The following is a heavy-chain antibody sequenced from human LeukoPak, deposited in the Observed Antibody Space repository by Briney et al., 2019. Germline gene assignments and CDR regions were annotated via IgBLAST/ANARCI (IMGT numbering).Heavy chain of an antibody. CDR2: IIPIFGTA. V-gene: IGHV1-69*05. CDR1: RGTFSSYA. D-gene: IGHD1-26*01. CDR3: AREPVGATKRFDY. Sequence: SVKVSCKASRGTFSSYAISWVRQAPGQELEWVGRIIPIFGTANYAQKFQGRVTITTDESTSTAYMELSSLRSEDTAVYYCAREPVGATKRFDYWGQGTLVTVSS. J-gene: IGHJ4*02.